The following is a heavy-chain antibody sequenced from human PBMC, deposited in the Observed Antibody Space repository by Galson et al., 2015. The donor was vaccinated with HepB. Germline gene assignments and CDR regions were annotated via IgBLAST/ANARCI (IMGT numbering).Heavy chain of an antibody. D-gene: IGHD2-15*01. CDR1: GFTFSDYY. V-gene: IGHV3-11*06. J-gene: IGHJ5*02. CDR3: ARFTRSGGSPMFDP. CDR2: ISSSSSYT. Sequence: SLRLSCAASGFTFSDYYMSWIRQAPGKGLEWVSYISSSSSYTNYADSVKGRFTISRDNAKNSLYLQMNSLRAEDTAVYYCARFTRSGGSPMFDPWGQGTLVTVSS.